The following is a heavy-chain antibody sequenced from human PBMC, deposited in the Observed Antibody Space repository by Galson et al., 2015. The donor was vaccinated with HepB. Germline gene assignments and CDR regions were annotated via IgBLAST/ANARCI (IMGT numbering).Heavy chain of an antibody. CDR2: IIPIFGTA. D-gene: IGHD5-18*01. CDR1: GGTFSSHA. Sequence: SVKVSCKASGGTFSSHAISWVRQAPGQGLEWMGGIIPIFGTANYAQKFQGRVTITADESTSTAYMELSSLRSEDTAVYYCARERGGERYSYGSLDYWGQGTLVTVSS. CDR3: ARERGGERYSYGSLDY. J-gene: IGHJ4*02. V-gene: IGHV1-69*13.